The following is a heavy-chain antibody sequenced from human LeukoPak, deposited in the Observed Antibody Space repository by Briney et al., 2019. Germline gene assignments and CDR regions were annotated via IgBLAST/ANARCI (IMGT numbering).Heavy chain of an antibody. J-gene: IGHJ4*02. Sequence: GGSLRLSCAASGFTFSSYGMHWVRQAPGKGLEWVAVISYDGSNKYYADSVKGRFTISRDNSKNTLYLQMNSLRAEDTAVYYCAKPLRGYSYGYGQALGGYYFDYWGQGTLVTVSS. V-gene: IGHV3-30*18. D-gene: IGHD5-18*01. CDR2: ISYDGSNK. CDR1: GFTFSSYG. CDR3: AKPLRGYSYGYGQALGGYYFDY.